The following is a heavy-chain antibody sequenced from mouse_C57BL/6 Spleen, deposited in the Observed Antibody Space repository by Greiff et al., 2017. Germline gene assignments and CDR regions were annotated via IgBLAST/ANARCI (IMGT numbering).Heavy chain of an antibody. CDR3: ARSDGYYYAMDY. CDR2: IYPGGGYT. CDR1: GYTFTNYW. V-gene: IGHV1-63*01. Sequence: VQLVESGAELVRPGTSVKMSCKASGYTFTNYWIGWAKQRPGHGLEWIGDIYPGGGYTNYNEKFKGKATLTADKSSSTAYMQFSSLTSEDSAIYYCARSDGYYYAMDYWGQGTSVTVSS. D-gene: IGHD2-3*01. J-gene: IGHJ4*01.